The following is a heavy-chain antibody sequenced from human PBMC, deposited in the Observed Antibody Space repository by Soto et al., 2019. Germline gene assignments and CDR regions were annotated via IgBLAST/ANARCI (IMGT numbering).Heavy chain of an antibody. Sequence: ASVNVSCKASGGTFSSYAISWVRQAPGQGLEWMGGIIPIFGTANYAQKFQGRVTITADESTSTAYMELSSLRSEDTAVYYCARERAGITMVRGVEALDYWGQGALVTVSS. CDR3: ARERAGITMVRGVEALDY. CDR1: GGTFSSYA. CDR2: IIPIFGTA. D-gene: IGHD3-10*01. J-gene: IGHJ4*02. V-gene: IGHV1-69*13.